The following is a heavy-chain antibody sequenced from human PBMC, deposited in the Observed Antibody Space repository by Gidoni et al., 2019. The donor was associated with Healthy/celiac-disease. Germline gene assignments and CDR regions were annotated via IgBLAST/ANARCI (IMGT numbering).Heavy chain of an antibody. Sequence: EVQLVESGGGLVKPGGSLRLSCAASGFPFRSAWMSWVRQAPGKGLEWVGRIKSKTDGGTTDYAAPVKGRFTISRDDSKNTLYLQMNSLKTEDTAVYYCTTSSVGATGYYYYGMDVWGQGTTVTVSS. CDR1: GFPFRSAW. V-gene: IGHV3-15*01. CDR2: IKSKTDGGTT. J-gene: IGHJ6*02. D-gene: IGHD1-26*01. CDR3: TTSSVGATGYYYYGMDV.